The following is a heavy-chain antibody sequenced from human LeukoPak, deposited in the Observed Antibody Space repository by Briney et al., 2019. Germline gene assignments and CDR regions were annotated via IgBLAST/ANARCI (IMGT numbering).Heavy chain of an antibody. D-gene: IGHD6-13*01. CDR2: IIPIFGTA. Sequence: SVKVSCKASGGTFSSYAISWVRQAPGQGLEWMGGIIPIFGTANYAQKFQGRVTITADESTSTAYMELSSLRSEDTAVYYCAKSAVSIAAAGNDAFDIWGQGTMVTVSS. V-gene: IGHV1-69*01. CDR1: GGTFSSYA. CDR3: AKSAVSIAAAGNDAFDI. J-gene: IGHJ3*02.